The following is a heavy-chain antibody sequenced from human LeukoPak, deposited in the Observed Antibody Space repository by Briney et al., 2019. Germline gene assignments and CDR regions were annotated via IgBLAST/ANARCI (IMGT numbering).Heavy chain of an antibody. Sequence: GGSLRLSCAASGFTFSSYAMNWVRQAPGKGLEWVSSISRGSDHIFYADSMKGRFTISRDNAKNSLYLQMNSLGAEDTAVYYCARDLWSGPVDYWGQGTLSPSPQ. J-gene: IGHJ4*02. CDR2: ISRGSDHI. D-gene: IGHD3-3*01. V-gene: IGHV3-21*04. CDR3: ARDLWSGPVDY. CDR1: GFTFSSYA.